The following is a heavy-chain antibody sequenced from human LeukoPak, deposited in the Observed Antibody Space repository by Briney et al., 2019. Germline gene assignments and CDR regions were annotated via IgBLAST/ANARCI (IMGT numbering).Heavy chain of an antibody. CDR2: IYYSENT. CDR1: GGSINNSDYY. V-gene: IGHV4-39*01. D-gene: IGHD6-19*01. CDR3: ARRAVAGTAAFDI. Sequence: KTSETLSLTCNVSGGSINNSDYYWGWIRQPPGKRLEWSGNIYYSENTYYNPSLKSRVIMSVDTSKNQFSLKLSSVTAAGTAVYYCARRAVAGTAAFDIWGQGTMVTVSS. J-gene: IGHJ3*02.